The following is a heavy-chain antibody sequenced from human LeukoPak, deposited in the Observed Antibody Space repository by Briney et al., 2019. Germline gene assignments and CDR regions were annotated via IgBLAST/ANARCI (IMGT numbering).Heavy chain of an antibody. CDR2: ISDGGGST. J-gene: IGHJ4*02. CDR1: GFPFSSFA. D-gene: IGHD6-13*01. Sequence: PGGSLRLSCAASGFPFSSFAMFWVRQAPGKGLEWVSAISDGGGSTYYADSVKGRFTISRDNSKNTLYLQMSSLRAKDTAVYYCAKAATIIAAGTDYWGQGTLVTVSS. CDR3: AKAATIIAAGTDY. V-gene: IGHV3-23*01.